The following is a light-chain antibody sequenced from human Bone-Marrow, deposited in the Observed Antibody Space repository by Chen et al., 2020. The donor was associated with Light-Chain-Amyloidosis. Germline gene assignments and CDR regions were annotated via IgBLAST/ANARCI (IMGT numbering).Light chain of an antibody. CDR1: NIGSTS. CDR3: QVWDRSSDRPV. V-gene: IGLV3-21*02. CDR2: DDR. Sequence: SYVLTQPSSVSVAPGQTATIACGGNNIGSTSVHWYQQTPGQAPLLVVYDDRDRPSGIPARLSCSNSGNTATLTISRVEAGDEADYYCQVWDRSSDRPVFGGGTKLTVL. J-gene: IGLJ3*02.